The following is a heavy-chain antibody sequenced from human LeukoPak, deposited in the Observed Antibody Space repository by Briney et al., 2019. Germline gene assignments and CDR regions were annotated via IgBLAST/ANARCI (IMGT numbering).Heavy chain of an antibody. V-gene: IGHV3-23*01. CDR3: AKDPDYGSGSCAFDY. CDR1: GFTFSSYA. Sequence: GGPLRLSCAASGFTFSSYAMTWVRQAPGKGLEWVSSIRGSGDSTYYADSMKGRFTISRDNSKSTLHLQMNSLRVEDTAVYYCAKDPDYGSGSCAFDYWGQGTLVTVSS. J-gene: IGHJ4*02. CDR2: IRGSGDST. D-gene: IGHD3-10*01.